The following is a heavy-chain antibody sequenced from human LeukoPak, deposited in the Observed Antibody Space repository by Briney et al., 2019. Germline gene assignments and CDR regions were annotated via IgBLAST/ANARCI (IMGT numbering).Heavy chain of an antibody. J-gene: IGHJ4*02. CDR2: INPSGGST. CDR1: GYTFSSYY. CDR3: ARDVHMTTMTTGPLNY. Sequence: ASVKVSCKASGYTFSSYYMHWVRQAPGQGLEWMGIINPSGGSTTYARKFQGRVTMTRDTSTSTVYMELSSLRSEDTAVYYCARDVHMTTMTTGPLNYWGQGTLVTVSS. V-gene: IGHV1-46*01. D-gene: IGHD4-17*01.